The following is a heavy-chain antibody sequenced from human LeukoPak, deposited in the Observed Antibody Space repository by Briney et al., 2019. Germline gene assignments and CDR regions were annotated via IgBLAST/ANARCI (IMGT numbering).Heavy chain of an antibody. CDR3: AKDQGNPRIAAPQYYYYGMDV. D-gene: IGHD6-13*01. CDR1: GFTFSSYA. J-gene: IGHJ6*02. V-gene: IGHV3-23*01. CDR2: ISGSGGST. Sequence: GGSLRLSCAASGFTFSSYAMSWVRQAPGKGLEWVSAISGSGGSTYYADSVKGRFTISRDNSKNTLYLQMNSLRAEDTAVYYCAKDQGNPRIAAPQYYYYGMDVWGQGTTVTVSS.